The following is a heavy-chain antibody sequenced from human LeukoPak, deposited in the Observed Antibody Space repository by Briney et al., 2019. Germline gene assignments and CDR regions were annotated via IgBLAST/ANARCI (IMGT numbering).Heavy chain of an antibody. V-gene: IGHV1-69*05. CDR3: ARAATVTGPPTSFDY. Sequence: ASVKVSCKASGGTFRGFAISWVRQAPGHGLEWMGRIIPIFSTTNYAQKFQGRITITTDESTTTAYMELSSLRSEDTAVYYCARAATVTGPPTSFDYWGQGTLVTVSS. D-gene: IGHD4-11*01. CDR1: GGTFRGFA. CDR2: IIPIFSTT. J-gene: IGHJ4*02.